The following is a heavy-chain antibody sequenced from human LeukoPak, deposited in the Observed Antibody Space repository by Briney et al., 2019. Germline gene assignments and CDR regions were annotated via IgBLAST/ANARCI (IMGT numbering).Heavy chain of an antibody. CDR1: GYTFTGYY. D-gene: IGHD3-10*01. Sequence: ASVKVSCKASGYTFTGYYVHWVRQAPGQGLEWMGWINPNSGGTNYAQKFQGRVTMTRDTSISTDYMELSRLRSDDTAVYYCARYENYYGSGSYSDAFDIWGQGTMVTVSS. CDR2: INPNSGGT. J-gene: IGHJ3*02. CDR3: ARYENYYGSGSYSDAFDI. V-gene: IGHV1-2*02.